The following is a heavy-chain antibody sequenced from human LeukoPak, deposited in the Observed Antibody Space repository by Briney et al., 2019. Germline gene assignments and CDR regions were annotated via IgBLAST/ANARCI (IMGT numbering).Heavy chain of an antibody. J-gene: IGHJ4*02. D-gene: IGHD5-12*01. CDR3: AKALGSIVVTASDY. Sequence: GGSLRLSCTASGFTFNNYAMSWVRQAPGKGLGWVSAISGSGGATYFADSVKGRFTISRDNSKNTLYLQMHSLRADDTAVYYCAKALGSIVVTASDYWGQGTLVTVSS. V-gene: IGHV3-23*01. CDR1: GFTFNNYA. CDR2: ISGSGGAT.